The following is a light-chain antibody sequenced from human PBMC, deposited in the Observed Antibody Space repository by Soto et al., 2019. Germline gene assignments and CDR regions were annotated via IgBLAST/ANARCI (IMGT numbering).Light chain of an antibody. CDR1: SGHINYA. CDR2: VNSDGSH. Sequence: QSVLTQSPSASASLGASVKLTCTLSSGHINYAIAWHQQQPEKGPRYLMKVNSDGSHKKGDGIPDRFSGSSSGAERYLTISSLQSEDEADYYCQTWGTGIETVFGGGTQLTVL. CDR3: QTWGTGIETV. J-gene: IGLJ3*02. V-gene: IGLV4-69*01.